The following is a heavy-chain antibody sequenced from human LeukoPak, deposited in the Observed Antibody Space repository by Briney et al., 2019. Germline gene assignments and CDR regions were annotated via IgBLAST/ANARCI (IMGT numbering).Heavy chain of an antibody. CDR1: GFTFSDYY. V-gene: IGHV3-11*06. CDR3: ARDTSLTLGVPAAREDWFDP. J-gene: IGHJ5*02. CDR2: ISGGSSNT. Sequence: GGSLRLSCVASGFTFSDYYMSSIRQAPGKGLEWVSYISGGSSNTKYADSVKGRFTISRDNAKNSLYLQMNSLRAEDTAVYYGARDTSLTLGVPAAREDWFDPWGQGTLVTVST. D-gene: IGHD2-2*01.